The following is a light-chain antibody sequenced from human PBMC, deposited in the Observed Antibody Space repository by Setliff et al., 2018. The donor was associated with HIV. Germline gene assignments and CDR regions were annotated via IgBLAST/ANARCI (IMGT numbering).Light chain of an antibody. Sequence: IVLTQSPGTLSLSPGGRASLSCRASQTTRRNYLAWYQQKPGQAPRLVIYGTSNRATGIPDRFRGRGSGTDFTLTISRLAPEDCAVYYGHHYGTSPPLTLGGGTKVDIK. V-gene: IGKV3-20*01. CDR3: HHYGTSPPLT. J-gene: IGKJ4*01. CDR2: GTS. CDR1: QTTRRNY.